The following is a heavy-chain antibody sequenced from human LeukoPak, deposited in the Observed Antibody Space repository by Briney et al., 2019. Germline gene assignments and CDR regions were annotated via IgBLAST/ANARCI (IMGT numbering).Heavy chain of an antibody. Sequence: GGSLRPSCAASGLTFSTYSMTWVRQGPGKGLEWVSSIFNSGAKAFYADSVKGRFTISRDNSKNTLYLQMNSLRVEDTAVYYCAKDVVPDSGWDLDYWGQGTLVTVSS. J-gene: IGHJ4*02. V-gene: IGHV3-23*01. D-gene: IGHD6-19*01. CDR2: IFNSGAKA. CDR1: GLTFSTYS. CDR3: AKDVVPDSGWDLDY.